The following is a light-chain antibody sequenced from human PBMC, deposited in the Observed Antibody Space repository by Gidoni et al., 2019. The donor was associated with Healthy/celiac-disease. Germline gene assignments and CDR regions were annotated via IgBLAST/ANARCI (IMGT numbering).Light chain of an antibody. V-gene: IGKV3D-15*01. Sequence: EIVMTQSPATLSVSPGERATLSCRASPSVSSNLAWYQQKPGQAPRLLIYGASTRATGIPARCSGSGSGTEFTLTISRLQSEDFAVYYCQQYNNWPPMYTFGQGTKLEIK. CDR3: QQYNNWPPMYT. J-gene: IGKJ2*01. CDR1: PSVSSN. CDR2: GAS.